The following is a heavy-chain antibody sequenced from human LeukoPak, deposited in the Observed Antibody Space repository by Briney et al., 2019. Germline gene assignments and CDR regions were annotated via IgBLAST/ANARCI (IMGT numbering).Heavy chain of an antibody. V-gene: IGHV3-21*04. Sequence: GGSLRLSCAASGFTFSSYNMNWVRQAPGKGLEWVSSISTSSNYRYYADSVKGRFTISRDNSKNTLYLQMNSLRAEDTAVYYCAKGPWLAYPYYFDYWGQGTLVTVSS. CDR2: ISTSSNYR. CDR3: AKGPWLAYPYYFDY. CDR1: GFTFSSYN. J-gene: IGHJ4*02. D-gene: IGHD6-19*01.